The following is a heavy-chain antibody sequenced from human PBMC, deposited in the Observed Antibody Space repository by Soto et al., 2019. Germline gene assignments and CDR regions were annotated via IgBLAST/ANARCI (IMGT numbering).Heavy chain of an antibody. Sequence: PSETLSLTCTVSGGSISSGGYYWSWIRQHPGKGLEWIGYIYYSGSTYYNPSLKSRVTISVDTSKNQFSLELRSLRSDDTAVYYCARDPGYCSGGSCPFRRPPAKDNWFDPWGQGTLVTVSS. CDR3: ARDPGYCSGGSCPFRRPPAKDNWFDP. J-gene: IGHJ5*02. V-gene: IGHV4-31*03. CDR2: IYYSGST. D-gene: IGHD2-15*01. CDR1: GGSISSGGYY.